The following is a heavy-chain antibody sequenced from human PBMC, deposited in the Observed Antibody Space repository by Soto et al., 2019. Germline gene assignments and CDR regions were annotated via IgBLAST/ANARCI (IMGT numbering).Heavy chain of an antibody. D-gene: IGHD3-10*01. CDR3: AKNHGSGSGGWFDP. CDR2: ISYDGSNK. J-gene: IGHJ5*02. CDR1: GFTFSSYG. V-gene: IGHV3-30*18. Sequence: QVQLVESGGGVVQPGRSLRLSCAASGFTFSSYGMHWVRQAPGKGLEWVAVISYDGSNKYYADSVKGRFTISRDNSKNTLYLQMNSPRAEDTAVYYCAKNHGSGSGGWFDPWGPGNPGHRLL.